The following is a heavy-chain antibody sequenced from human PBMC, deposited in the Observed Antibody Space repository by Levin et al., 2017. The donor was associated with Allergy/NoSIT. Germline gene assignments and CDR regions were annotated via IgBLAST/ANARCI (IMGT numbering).Heavy chain of an antibody. CDR3: ARRLGIAAAVPT. D-gene: IGHD6-13*01. Sequence: PSETLSLTCTVSGGSISSSSYYWGWIRQPPGKGLEWIGSIYYSGSTYYNPSLKSRVTISVDTSKNQFSLKLSSVTAADTAVYYCARRLGIAAAVPTWGQGTLVTVSS. J-gene: IGHJ5*02. CDR2: IYYSGST. V-gene: IGHV4-39*01. CDR1: GGSISSSSYY.